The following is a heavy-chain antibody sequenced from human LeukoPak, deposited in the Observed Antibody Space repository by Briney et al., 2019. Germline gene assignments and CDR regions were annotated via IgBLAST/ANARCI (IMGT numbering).Heavy chain of an antibody. Sequence: PSETLSLTCTVSGGSINDASWNWIRKPPGQGLEWIGYIYHSGGTNYNPSLKSRVTISLDTSKNQFSLKLSSVAAADTAVYYCARVGTYYRSLDSWGQGILVTVSS. J-gene: IGHJ4*02. CDR3: ARVGTYYRSLDS. D-gene: IGHD3-10*01. CDR2: IYHSGGT. CDR1: GGSINDAS. V-gene: IGHV4-59*01.